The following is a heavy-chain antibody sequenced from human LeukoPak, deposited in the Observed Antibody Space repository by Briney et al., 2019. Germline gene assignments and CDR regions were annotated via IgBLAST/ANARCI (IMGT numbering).Heavy chain of an antibody. D-gene: IGHD3-10*01. CDR1: GYSFTNYW. V-gene: IGHV5-51*03. Sequence: GESLKISCKGSGYSFTNYWIGWVRQMPGKGLEWMGIIYPGDSDTRYSPSFQGQVTISADKSISTAYLQWSSLKASDTAMYFCATYAGSYAKYFQHSGQGNLVTVSS. CDR2: IYPGDSDT. CDR3: ATYAGSYAKYFQH. J-gene: IGHJ1*01.